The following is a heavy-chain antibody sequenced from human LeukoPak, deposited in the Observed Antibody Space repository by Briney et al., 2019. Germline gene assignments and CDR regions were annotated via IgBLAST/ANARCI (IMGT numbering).Heavy chain of an antibody. CDR1: GDSVSSNSAA. V-gene: IGHV6-1*01. CDR3: ARAPWNLYDDYEGWYFDY. CDR2: TYYRSKWYN. Sequence: SQTLSLTCAISGDSVSSNSAAWNWIRQSPSRGLEWLGRTYYRSKWYNDYAVSVKSRITINPDTSKNQFSLQLNSVTPEDTAVYYCARAPWNLYDDYEGWYFDYWGQGTLVTVSS. D-gene: IGHD4-17*01. J-gene: IGHJ4*02.